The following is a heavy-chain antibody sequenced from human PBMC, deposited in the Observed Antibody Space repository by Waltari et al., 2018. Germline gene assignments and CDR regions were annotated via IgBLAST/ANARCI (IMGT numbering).Heavy chain of an antibody. D-gene: IGHD6-19*01. J-gene: IGHJ4*02. Sequence: QVQLVQSGSELKKPGASVQVSCKASGYTFTSYAMNWVRQAPGQGLEWMGWINTNTGNPTYAQVFAERFVLSVDTIVITAYPQVCHLKAEDTALDCCARGGRIYSRGGKGAAPVGYWGQGTLVTVSS. CDR2: INTNTGNP. CDR1: GYTFTSYA. V-gene: IGHV7-4-1*01. CDR3: ARGGRIYSRGGKGAAPVGY.